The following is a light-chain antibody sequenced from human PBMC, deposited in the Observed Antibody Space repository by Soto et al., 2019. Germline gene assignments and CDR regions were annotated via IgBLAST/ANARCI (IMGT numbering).Light chain of an antibody. CDR3: AAWDNSLNAYV. Sequence: QSVLTQPPSASETPGQRGTISCSGSSSNIGGNPVNWFQQLPGTAPKLLIYNYYQRPSGVPDRFSGSKSGTSASLAISELQSEDEADYYCAAWDNSLNAYVFGTGTKVTVL. CDR1: SSNIGGNP. CDR2: NYY. V-gene: IGLV1-44*01. J-gene: IGLJ1*01.